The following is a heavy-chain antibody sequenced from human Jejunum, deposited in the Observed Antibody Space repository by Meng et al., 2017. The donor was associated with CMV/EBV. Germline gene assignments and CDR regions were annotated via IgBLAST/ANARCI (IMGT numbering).Heavy chain of an antibody. V-gene: IGHV3-21*01. CDR3: ATSTWYYFDH. CDR2: ISRSSSYI. D-gene: IGHD6-13*01. J-gene: IGHJ4*02. Sequence: CAASGCTFSSYSMNWGRQAPGKGLEWVSSISRSSSYIYYADSVKGRFTISRDNAKNSLYLQMNSLRAEDTALYYCATSTWYYFDHWGQGTLVTVSS. CDR1: GCTFSSYS.